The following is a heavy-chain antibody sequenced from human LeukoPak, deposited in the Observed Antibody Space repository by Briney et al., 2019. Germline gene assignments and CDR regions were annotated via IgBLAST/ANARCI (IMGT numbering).Heavy chain of an antibody. CDR3: ARVGVTDEYYYYYYMDV. Sequence: PSETMSLTCTVSAYSISSGYYWGWIRQPPGKGLEWIGSIYHSGSTYYNPSLKSRLTISVDTSKNQFSLKLSSVTAADTAVYYCARVGVTDEYYYYYYMDVWGKGTSVTVSS. CDR2: IYHSGST. D-gene: IGHD1-14*01. CDR1: AYSISSGYY. J-gene: IGHJ6*03. V-gene: IGHV4-38-2*02.